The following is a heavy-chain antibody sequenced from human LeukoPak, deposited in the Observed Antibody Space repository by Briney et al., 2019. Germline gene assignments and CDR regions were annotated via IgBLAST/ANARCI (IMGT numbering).Heavy chain of an antibody. CDR2: ISGGVNST. CDR3: AKDRGAAAGFDY. CDR1: GFTFSSYA. Sequence: GGSLRLSCAASGFTFSSYAMSWVRQAPGKGLEWVSAISGGVNSTYYADSVKGRFTISRDNSKNTLYLQMSRLRAEDTAIYYCAKDRGAAAGFDYWGQGTLVTVSS. J-gene: IGHJ4*02. D-gene: IGHD6-13*01. V-gene: IGHV3-23*01.